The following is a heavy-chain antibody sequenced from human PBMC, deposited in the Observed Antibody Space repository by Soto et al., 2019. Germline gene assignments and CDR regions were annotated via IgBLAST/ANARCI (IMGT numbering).Heavy chain of an antibody. V-gene: IGHV4-39*01. Sequence: TLSLTCSVSGGSVTNINYFWAWIRQSPGKGLEWIANIYYTGTTFYNPSLRSRVSMTIDASKNRFSLNLSSVTASDTALYYCARHEYVSSSYDLLDVWGRGTMVT. CDR1: GGSVTNINYF. J-gene: IGHJ3*01. CDR2: IYYTGTT. D-gene: IGHD3-22*01. CDR3: ARHEYVSSSYDLLDV.